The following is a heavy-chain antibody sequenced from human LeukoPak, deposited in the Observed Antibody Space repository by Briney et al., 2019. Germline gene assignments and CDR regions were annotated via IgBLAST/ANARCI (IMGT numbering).Heavy chain of an antibody. CDR1: GVSISSSNW. CDR3: ARVGGLVSSFDY. Sequence: PSETLSLTCAVSGVSISSSNWWSWVRQPPGQGLEWIGEIYHSGSTNYNPSLKSRVTISVDKSKNQFSLKLSSVTAADTAVYYCARVGGLVSSFDYWGQGTLVTVSS. CDR2: IYHSGST. J-gene: IGHJ4*02. D-gene: IGHD3-3*01. V-gene: IGHV4-4*02.